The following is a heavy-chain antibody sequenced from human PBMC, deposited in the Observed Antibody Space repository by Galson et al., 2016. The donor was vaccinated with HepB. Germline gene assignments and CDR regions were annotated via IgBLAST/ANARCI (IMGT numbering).Heavy chain of an antibody. Sequence: SVKVSCKASGYTFDINGISWLRQTPEHGLEWLGWISAYNGNSTHAQNLQGRVTLTTDTSTSTAYMELRALTSDDTAVYFCARDGAVSPSNFDSWGQGTLVAVSS. CDR3: ARDGAVSPSNFDS. CDR2: ISAYNGNS. CDR1: GYTFDING. J-gene: IGHJ4*02. V-gene: IGHV1-18*04. D-gene: IGHD2-8*01.